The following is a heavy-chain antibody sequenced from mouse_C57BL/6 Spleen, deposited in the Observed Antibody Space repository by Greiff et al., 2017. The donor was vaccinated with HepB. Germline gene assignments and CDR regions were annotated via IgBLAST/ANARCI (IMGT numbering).Heavy chain of an antibody. V-gene: IGHV1-42*01. D-gene: IGHD1-1*01. CDR1: GYSFTGYY. J-gene: IGHJ4*01. CDR3: ARDYGPKGAMDY. Sequence: VQLKESGPELVKPGASVKISCKASGYSFTGYYMNWVKQSPEKSLEWIGEINPSTGGTTYNQKFKAKATLTVDKSSSTAYMQLKSLTSEDSAVYYCARDYGPKGAMDYWGQGTSVTVSS. CDR2: INPSTGGT.